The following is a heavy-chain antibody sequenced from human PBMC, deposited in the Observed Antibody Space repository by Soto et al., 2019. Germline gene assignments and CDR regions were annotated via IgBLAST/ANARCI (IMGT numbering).Heavy chain of an antibody. J-gene: IGHJ5*02. CDR2: IIPIFGTA. Sequence: ASVKVSCKASGGTFSSYAISWVRQAPGQGLEWMGGIIPIFGTANYAQKFQGRVTITADESTSTAYMELSSLRSEDTAVYYCAREYCSGGSCYRGGFDPWGQGTLVTVSS. D-gene: IGHD2-15*01. CDR1: GGTFSSYA. CDR3: AREYCSGGSCYRGGFDP. V-gene: IGHV1-69*13.